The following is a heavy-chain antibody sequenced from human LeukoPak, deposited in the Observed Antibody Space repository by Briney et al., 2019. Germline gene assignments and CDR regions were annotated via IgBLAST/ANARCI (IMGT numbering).Heavy chain of an antibody. D-gene: IGHD2-8*01. J-gene: IGHJ6*03. CDR1: GGSISSYY. V-gene: IGHV4-59*01. CDR2: IYYSGST. Sequence: SETLSLTCTVSGGSISSYYWSWIRQPPGKGLEWIGYIYYSGSTNYNPSLKSRVTISVDTSKNQFTLKLSSVTAADTAVYYCARVADCTNGVCYSDYYYYMDVWGKGTTVTVSS. CDR3: ARVADCTNGVCYSDYYYYMDV.